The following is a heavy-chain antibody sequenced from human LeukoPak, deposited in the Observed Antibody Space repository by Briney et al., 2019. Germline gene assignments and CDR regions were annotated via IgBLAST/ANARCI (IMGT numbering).Heavy chain of an antibody. CDR2: WHFASNK. CDR3: ARTAVTVTTREFDY. D-gene: IGHD4-17*01. V-gene: IGHV3-33*08. CDR1: GFTFSSYA. J-gene: IGHJ4*02. Sequence: GGSLRLSCAASGFTFSSYAMSWVRQAPGKGLEWVAWHFASNKYYAESVRGRFTMSRDNSKSTLYLQMDSLRVEDTAVYYCARTAVTVTTREFDYWGQGTLVTVSS.